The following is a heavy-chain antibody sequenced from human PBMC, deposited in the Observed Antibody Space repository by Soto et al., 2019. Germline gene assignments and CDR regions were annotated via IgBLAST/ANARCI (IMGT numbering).Heavy chain of an antibody. D-gene: IGHD5-18*01. CDR2: TRNKANSYTT. CDR3: ARGRRYNYGYFDY. Sequence: GGSLRLSCAASGFTFSDHYMDWVRQAPGKGLEWLGRTRNKANSYTTEYAASVKGRFTISRDDSKNSLYLQMNSLKTEDTAVYYCARGRRYNYGYFDYWGSGTLVTV. J-gene: IGHJ4*02. CDR1: GFTFSDHY. V-gene: IGHV3-72*01.